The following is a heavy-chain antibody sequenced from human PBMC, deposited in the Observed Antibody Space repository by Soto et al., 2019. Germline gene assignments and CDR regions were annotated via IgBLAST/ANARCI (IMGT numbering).Heavy chain of an antibody. J-gene: IGHJ3*02. CDR3: ARDREDIVVVVAASKGQDDAFDI. D-gene: IGHD2-15*01. CDR1: GFTFSSYG. Sequence: GGSLRLSCAASGFTFSSYGMHWVRQAPGKGLERVAVIWYDGSNKYYADSVKGRFTISRDNSKNTLYLQMNSLRAEDTAVYYCARDREDIVVVVAASKGQDDAFDIWGQGTMVTVSS. V-gene: IGHV3-33*01. CDR2: IWYDGSNK.